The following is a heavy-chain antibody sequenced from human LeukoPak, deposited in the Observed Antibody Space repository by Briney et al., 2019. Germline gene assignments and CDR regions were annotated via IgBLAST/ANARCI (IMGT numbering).Heavy chain of an antibody. J-gene: IGHJ4*02. V-gene: IGHV1-46*01. D-gene: IGHD6-13*01. CDR1: GYTFTSYY. Sequence: ASVKVSCKASGYTFTSYYMHWVRQAPGQGLEWMGIINPSGGSTSCAQKFQGRVTMTRDTSTSTVYMELSSLRSEDTAVYYCARDFAAAADGYWGQGTLVTVSS. CDR2: INPSGGST. CDR3: ARDFAAAADGY.